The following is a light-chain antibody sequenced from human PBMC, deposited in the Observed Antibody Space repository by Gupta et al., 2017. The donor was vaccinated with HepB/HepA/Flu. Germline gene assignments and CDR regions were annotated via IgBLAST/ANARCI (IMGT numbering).Light chain of an antibody. J-gene: IGKJ1*01. CDR1: QRISSSQ. CDR3: QQYGNSPGT. CDR2: GAS. V-gene: IGKV3-20*01. Sequence: EIVLTQSPGTLSLSPGERATLSCRASQRISSSQLAWYQQKLGQAPRLLIYGASSRAKGITDRFNGSGVGTGTDFTLTISRLEPEDFAVYYCQQYGNSPGTFGQGTKVEIK.